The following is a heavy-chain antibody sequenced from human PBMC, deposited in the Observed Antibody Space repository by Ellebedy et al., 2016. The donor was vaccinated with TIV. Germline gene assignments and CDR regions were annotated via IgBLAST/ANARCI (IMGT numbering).Heavy chain of an antibody. CDR3: ARLLYYGSRGMDV. J-gene: IGHJ6*02. Sequence: GESLKISCKGSGYSFTSYWIGWVRQMPGKGLEWMGIIYPSDSDTRYNPSFQGQVTIPADKSISTAYLQWSSLKASDTAMYYCARLLYYGSRGMDVWGQGTTVTVAS. CDR2: IYPSDSDT. V-gene: IGHV5-51*01. CDR1: GYSFTSYW. D-gene: IGHD3-10*01.